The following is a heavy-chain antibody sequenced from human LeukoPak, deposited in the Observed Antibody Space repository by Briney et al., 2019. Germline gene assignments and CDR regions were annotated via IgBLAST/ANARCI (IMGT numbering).Heavy chain of an antibody. J-gene: IGHJ2*01. V-gene: IGHV3-53*01. D-gene: IGHD6-6*01. Sequence: PGGSLRLSCAASGFTFSSYSMNWVRQAPGKGLEWVSVIYSGGSTYYADSVKGRFTISRDNSKNTLYLQMNSLRAEDTAVYYCARARSSVPGYFDLWGRGTLVTVSS. CDR1: GFTFSSYS. CDR3: ARARSSVPGYFDL. CDR2: IYSGGST.